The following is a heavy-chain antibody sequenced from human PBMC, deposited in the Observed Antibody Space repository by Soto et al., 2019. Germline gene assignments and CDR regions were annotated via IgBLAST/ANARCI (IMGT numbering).Heavy chain of an antibody. CDR3: AKDLAAAGTGGCDP. Sequence: EVQLVESGGGLVQPGRSLRLSCAASGFTFDDYAMHWVRQAPGKGLEWVSGISWNSGSIGYADSVKGRFTISSDNAKKSLYLQLNSLRPEDTALYYCAKDLAAAGTGGCDPWGQGTLVTVS. D-gene: IGHD6-13*01. CDR1: GFTFDDYA. V-gene: IGHV3-9*01. J-gene: IGHJ5*02. CDR2: ISWNSGSI.